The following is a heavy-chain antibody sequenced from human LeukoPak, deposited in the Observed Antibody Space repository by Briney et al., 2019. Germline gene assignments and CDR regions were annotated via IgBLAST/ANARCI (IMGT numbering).Heavy chain of an antibody. Sequence: SQTLSLTCSVSGGSISSGTYYWSWIRQHPGKGLEWVGYIYYSGSTSYNPSLKSRVTISVDTSKNQFSLKLSSVTAADTAVYYRARAYDSSGYYLDYWGQGTLVTVTS. CDR1: GGSISSGTYY. J-gene: IGHJ4*02. CDR2: IYYSGST. CDR3: ARAYDSSGYYLDY. D-gene: IGHD3-22*01. V-gene: IGHV4-31*03.